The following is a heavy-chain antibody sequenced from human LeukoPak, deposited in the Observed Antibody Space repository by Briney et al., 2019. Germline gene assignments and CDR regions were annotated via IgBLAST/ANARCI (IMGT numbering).Heavy chain of an antibody. V-gene: IGHV3-30*18. CDR3: AKLGCSSTRCYINY. CDR2: ISYDGSDQ. J-gene: IGHJ4*02. CDR1: GFTFAIHA. D-gene: IGHD2-2*01. Sequence: GALRLSCAASGFTFAIHAMTWVRQAPGKGLEWVAVISYDGSDQYYADSVKGRFTVSRDNSKNTLYLQMNSLRVEDTAVYYCAKLGCSSTRCYINYWGQGTLVTVSS.